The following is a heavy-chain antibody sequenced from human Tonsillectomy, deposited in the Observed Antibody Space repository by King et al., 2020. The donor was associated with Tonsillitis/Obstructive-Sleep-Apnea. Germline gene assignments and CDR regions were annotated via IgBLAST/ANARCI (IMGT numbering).Heavy chain of an antibody. CDR1: GGTFSSYA. D-gene: IGHD2-15*01. CDR2: IIPIFGTA. Sequence: QLVQSGAEVKKPGSSVKVSCKASGGTFSSYAISWVRQAPGQGLEWMGGIIPIFGTANYAQKFQGRVTITADESTSPAYMELSSLGSEDTAVYYCARDAALADKHYYYYMDVWGKGTTVTVSS. CDR3: ARDAALADKHYYYYMDV. J-gene: IGHJ6*03. V-gene: IGHV1-69*12.